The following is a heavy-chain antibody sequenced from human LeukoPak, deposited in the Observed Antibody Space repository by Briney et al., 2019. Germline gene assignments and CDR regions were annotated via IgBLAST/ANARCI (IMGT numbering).Heavy chain of an antibody. CDR1: GFTFSSYA. J-gene: IGHJ6*02. CDR3: ARAYGMDV. CDR2: IKSDGTIT. Sequence: SGGSLRLSCAASGFTFSSYAMGWVRQAPGKGPVWVSGIKSDGTITTYADSVKGRFTISRDNAKNTLYLQMNSLRAEDTAMYYCARAYGMDVWGQGTTVTVSS. V-gene: IGHV3-74*03.